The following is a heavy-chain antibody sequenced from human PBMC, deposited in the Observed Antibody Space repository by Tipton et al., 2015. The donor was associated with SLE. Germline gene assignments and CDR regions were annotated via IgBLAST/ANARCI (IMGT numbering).Heavy chain of an antibody. CDR1: GGSFSGYY. CDR3: ASSGGMTTVTTLRY. D-gene: IGHD4-11*01. CDR2: INHSGST. Sequence: TLSLTCAVYGGSFSGYYWSWIRQPPGKGLEWIGEINHSGSTNYNPSLKSRVTISVDTSKNQFSLKLSSVTAADTAVYYCASSGGMTTVTTLRYWGQGTLVTVSS. J-gene: IGHJ4*02. V-gene: IGHV4-34*01.